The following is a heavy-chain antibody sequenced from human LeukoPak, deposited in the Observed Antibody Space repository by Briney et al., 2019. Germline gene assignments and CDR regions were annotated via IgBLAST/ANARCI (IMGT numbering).Heavy chain of an antibody. J-gene: IGHJ4*02. CDR2: IKQDGSEK. V-gene: IGHV3-7*01. D-gene: IGHD2-15*01. CDR3: ARDWAYCSGGSCYSNY. Sequence: GGSLRLSCAASGFTFSSYWMSWVRQAPGKGLEWVANIKQDGSEKYYVDSVKGRFTISRDNAKNSLYLQMNSLRAEDTAVYYCARDWAYCSGGSCYSNYRGQGTLVTVSS. CDR1: GFTFSSYW.